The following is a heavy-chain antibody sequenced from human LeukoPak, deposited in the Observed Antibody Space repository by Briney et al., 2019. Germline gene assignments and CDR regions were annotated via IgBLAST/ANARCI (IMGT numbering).Heavy chain of an antibody. CDR1: GLTFSSYG. Sequence: PGGSLRLSCAASGLTFSSYGMHWVRQAPGKGLEWVAVISYDGSNKYYADSVKGRFTISRDNSKNTLYLQMNSLRAEDTAVYYCAKLLTTVEDDAFDIWGQGTMVTVSS. D-gene: IGHD4-23*01. J-gene: IGHJ3*02. CDR2: ISYDGSNK. CDR3: AKLLTTVEDDAFDI. V-gene: IGHV3-30*18.